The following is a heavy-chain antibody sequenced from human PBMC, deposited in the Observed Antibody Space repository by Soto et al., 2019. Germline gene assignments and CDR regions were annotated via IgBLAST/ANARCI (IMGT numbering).Heavy chain of an antibody. D-gene: IGHD3-16*01. J-gene: IGHJ6*02. V-gene: IGHV3-33*01. Sequence: VQQVESGGGVVQPGRSLRLSCAASGFTFSLYGMHWVRQAPGKGLEWVAVIWYDGSNKFYADSVKGRFTISRDNSKNTLYLQMNSLRDEDTAVYYCARGLRGISFYGMDVWGQGTTVIVSS. CDR1: GFTFSLYG. CDR2: IWYDGSNK. CDR3: ARGLRGISFYGMDV.